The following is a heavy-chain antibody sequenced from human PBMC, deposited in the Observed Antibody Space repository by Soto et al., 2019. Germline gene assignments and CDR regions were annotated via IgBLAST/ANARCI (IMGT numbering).Heavy chain of an antibody. D-gene: IGHD3-22*01. CDR3: AKNSESSAYSSFDY. CDR2: ISSSGNST. V-gene: IGHV3-23*01. Sequence: GGSLRLSCAASGLTFSDYYMSWIRQAPGKGLEWVSGISSSGNSTKNADSVKGRFTISRDNSKNTLYLQMNSLRAGDTAVYYCAKNSESSAYSSFDYWGQGTLVTVSS. J-gene: IGHJ4*02. CDR1: GLTFSDYY.